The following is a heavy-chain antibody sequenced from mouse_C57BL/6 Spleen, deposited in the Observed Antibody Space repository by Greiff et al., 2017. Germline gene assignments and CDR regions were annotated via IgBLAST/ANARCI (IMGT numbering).Heavy chain of an antibody. V-gene: IGHV1-19*01. Sequence: VQLKESGPVLVKPGASVKMSCKASGYTFTDYYMNWVKQSHGKSLEWIGVINPYNGGTSYNQKFKGKATLTVDKSSSTAYMELNSLTSEDSAVYYCARGDYGSSYPFAYWGQGTLVTVSA. CDR1: GYTFTDYY. J-gene: IGHJ3*01. CDR3: ARGDYGSSYPFAY. D-gene: IGHD1-1*01. CDR2: INPYNGGT.